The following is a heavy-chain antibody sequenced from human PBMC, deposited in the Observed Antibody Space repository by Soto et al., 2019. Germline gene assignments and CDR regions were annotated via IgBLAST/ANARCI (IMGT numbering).Heavy chain of an antibody. CDR2: IYSSGST. J-gene: IGHJ4*02. CDR1: GGSISNYY. V-gene: IGHV4-59*01. D-gene: IGHD5-18*01. CDR3: ARDHPHSYGVYYFDY. Sequence: TLSLTCTVSGGSISNYYWNCIRQSPGKGLEWIGYIYSSGSTHYNPSLQNRVTISIDTSKNQVSLKVNSVTAADTAVYYCARDHPHSYGVYYFDYWGQGTPVT.